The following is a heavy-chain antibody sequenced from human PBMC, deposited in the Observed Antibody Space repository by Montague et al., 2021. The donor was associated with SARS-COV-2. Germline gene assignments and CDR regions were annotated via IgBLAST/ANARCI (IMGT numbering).Heavy chain of an antibody. J-gene: IGHJ3*02. D-gene: IGHD5-12*01. CDR2: IYDSGST. V-gene: IGHV4-39*02. Sequence: SETLSLTCTVSGGSISSSNYYWDWIRQPPGKGLEWIGSIYDSGSTYYXXXLKSRVTTSVDTSKSHFSLKLSSVTAADTAVYYCARRGRKLLPVATTIGGFDIWGQGTMVTVSS. CDR3: ARRGRKLLPVATTIGGFDI. CDR1: GGSISSSNYY.